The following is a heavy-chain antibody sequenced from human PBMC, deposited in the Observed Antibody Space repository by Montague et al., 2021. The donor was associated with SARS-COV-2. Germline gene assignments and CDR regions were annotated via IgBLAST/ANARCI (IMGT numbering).Heavy chain of an antibody. Sequence: SETLSLTCTVSGGSISSSSYYWGWIRQPPGKGLEWIGSIYYSGSNYYNPSLKSRVTIAVDTYKNQFSLKLSSVTAADTAVYYCARPLLRYFDWLFREDALDIWGQGTMVTVSS. D-gene: IGHD3-9*01. CDR3: ARPLLRYFDWLFREDALDI. CDR2: IYYSGSN. V-gene: IGHV4-39*01. CDR1: GGSISSSSYY. J-gene: IGHJ3*02.